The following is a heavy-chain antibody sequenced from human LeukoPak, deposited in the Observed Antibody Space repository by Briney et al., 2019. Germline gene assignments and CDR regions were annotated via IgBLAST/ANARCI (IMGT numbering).Heavy chain of an antibody. CDR3: ARGPALYCTSSSCLDGVD. V-gene: IGHV3-21*01. CDR2: ISSGGSYI. CDR1: GFTFSDYA. Sequence: GGSLRLSCAASGFTFSDYAMNWVRQAPGKGLEWVSSISSGGSYISYADSVKGRFTVSRDNAKDSLLLQMRSLRDEDTAVYYCARGPALYCTSSSCLDGVDWGQGTLVSVSS. J-gene: IGHJ4*02. D-gene: IGHD2-2*01.